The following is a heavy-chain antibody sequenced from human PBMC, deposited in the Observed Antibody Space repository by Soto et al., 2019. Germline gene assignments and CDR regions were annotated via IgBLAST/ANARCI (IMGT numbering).Heavy chain of an antibody. V-gene: IGHV3-49*04. CDR3: TRPYTWEWLRSFDY. J-gene: IGHJ4*02. CDR2: IRSKAYGGTT. CDR1: GFTFGDYA. Sequence: PGGSLRLSCTASGFTFGDYAMSWVRQAPGKGLEWVGFIRSKAYGGTTEYAASVKGRFTISRDDSKSIAYLQMNSLKTEDTAVYYCTRPYTWEWLRSFDYWGQGTMVTVYS. D-gene: IGHD5-12*01.